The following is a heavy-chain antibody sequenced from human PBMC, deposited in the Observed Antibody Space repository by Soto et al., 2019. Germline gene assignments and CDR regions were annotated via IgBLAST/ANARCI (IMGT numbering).Heavy chain of an antibody. CDR2: IDASSTHI. CDR1: AFTFSSYG. CDR3: VRQQYDFLVDP. V-gene: IGHV3-21*01. D-gene: IGHD3-16*01. J-gene: IGHJ5*02. Sequence: PGGSLRLSCAASAFTFSSYGMHWVRQAPGKGLEWVSSIDASSTHIYYADSVKGRFTISRDNGKSSLYLQMDSLRAEDTALYYCVRQQYDFLVDPWGQGTLVTVSS.